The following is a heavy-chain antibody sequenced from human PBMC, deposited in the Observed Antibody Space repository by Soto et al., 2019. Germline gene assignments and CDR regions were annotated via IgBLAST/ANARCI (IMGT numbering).Heavy chain of an antibody. CDR3: ARAYGAGSFDF. CDR2: VNPNTGNT. CDR1: GYTFRSYD. D-gene: IGHD3-10*01. J-gene: IGHJ5*01. V-gene: IGHV1-8*01. Sequence: QVQLVQSGAEVKKPRASVKVSCTGSGYTFRSYDIHWVRQATGQGLEWMGWVNPNTGNTGYAQKFQGRVTMTRDMSTSSAYMELNSLTSEDTAIYYCARAYGAGSFDFWGQGTLVSVSS.